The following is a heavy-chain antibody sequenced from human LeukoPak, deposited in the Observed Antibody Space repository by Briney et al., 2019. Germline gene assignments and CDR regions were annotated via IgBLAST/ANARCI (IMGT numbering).Heavy chain of an antibody. D-gene: IGHD2-2*01. CDR3: ARVGCSSTSCKKPFDY. Sequence: GASVKVSCKASGYTFTGYYIHWVRQAPGQGLEWMGWINPNSGDTNYAQKFQGRVTMTRDTSISTAYMELSKLRSDDTAVYYCARVGCSSTSCKKPFDYWGQGTLVTVSS. J-gene: IGHJ4*02. CDR2: INPNSGDT. CDR1: GYTFTGYY. V-gene: IGHV1-2*02.